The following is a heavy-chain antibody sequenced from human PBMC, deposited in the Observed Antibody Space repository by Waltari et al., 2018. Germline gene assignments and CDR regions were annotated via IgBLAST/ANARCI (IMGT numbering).Heavy chain of an antibody. Sequence: EVQLVESGGGLVQPGGSLRLSCAASGFTFSSYAMSWVRQAPGKGLEWVSAISGSGGSTYYADSVKCRFTISRDNSKNTLYLQMNSLRAEDTAVYYCAISRAGTIDAFDIWGQGTMVTVSS. CDR2: ISGSGGST. V-gene: IGHV3-23*04. J-gene: IGHJ3*02. CDR1: GFTFSSYA. CDR3: AISRAGTIDAFDI. D-gene: IGHD1-1*01.